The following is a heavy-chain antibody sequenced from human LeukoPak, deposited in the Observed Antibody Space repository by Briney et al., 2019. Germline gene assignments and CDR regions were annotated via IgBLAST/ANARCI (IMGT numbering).Heavy chain of an antibody. Sequence: LETLSLTCTVSGDSISNYYWSWIRQPPGKGLEWIAFIYYSGSTNYNPSLKSRVTISVDTSNNQFSLKVNSVAAADPAVYYCARGQTQRHSSGWYVNRFAPWGQGTLVTVSS. V-gene: IGHV4-59*01. CDR1: GDSISNYY. J-gene: IGHJ5*02. CDR3: ARGQTQRHSSGWYVNRFAP. CDR2: IYYSGST. D-gene: IGHD6-19*01.